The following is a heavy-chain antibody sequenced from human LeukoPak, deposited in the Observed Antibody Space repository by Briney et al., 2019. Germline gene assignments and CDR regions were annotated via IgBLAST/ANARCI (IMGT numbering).Heavy chain of an antibody. CDR3: ARDHDYYDSSGTPDY. Sequence: SGGSLRLSCAASGFTFSSYAMSWVRQAPGKGLEWVSSISSSSSYIYYADSVKGRFTISRDNAKNSLYLQMNSLRAEDTAVYYCARDHDYYDSSGTPDYWGQGTLVTVSS. J-gene: IGHJ4*02. CDR2: ISSSSSYI. CDR1: GFTFSSYA. V-gene: IGHV3-21*01. D-gene: IGHD3-22*01.